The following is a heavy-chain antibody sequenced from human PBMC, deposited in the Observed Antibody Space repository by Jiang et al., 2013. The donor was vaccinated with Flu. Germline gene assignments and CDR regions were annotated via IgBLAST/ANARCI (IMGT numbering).Heavy chain of an antibody. CDR1: GDSVSSNSGA. J-gene: IGHJ4*02. V-gene: IGHV6-1*01. CDR2: TYYRSRWYN. D-gene: IGHD3-10*01. CDR3: ARQSGSGSPFDF. Sequence: QTLSLTCAISGDSVSSNSGAWNWIRQSPLRGLEWLGRTYYRSRWYNDYAVSVKSRLSIVSDTSKNQFSLQLNSVTPEDTAVYYCARQSGSGSPFDFWGQGTLVTVSS.